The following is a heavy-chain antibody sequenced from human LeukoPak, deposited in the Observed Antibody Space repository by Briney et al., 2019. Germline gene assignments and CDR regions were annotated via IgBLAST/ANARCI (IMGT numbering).Heavy chain of an antibody. CDR1: GGSISSYY. V-gene: IGHV4-59*12. CDR2: IYYSGST. J-gene: IGHJ6*02. Sequence: SETLSLTCTVSGGSISSYYWSWIRQPPGKGLEWIGYIYYSGSTNYNPSLKSRVTISVDTSKNQFSLKLSSVTAADTAVYYCARGPYVYYYYGMDVWGQGTTVTVSS. CDR3: ARGPYVYYYYGMDV. D-gene: IGHD3-10*02.